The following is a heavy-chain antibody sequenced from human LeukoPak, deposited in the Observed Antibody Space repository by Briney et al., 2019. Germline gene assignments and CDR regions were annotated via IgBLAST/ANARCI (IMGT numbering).Heavy chain of an antibody. CDR2: ISAYNGNT. CDR3: ARAPPNSYYGSGSYPLGY. Sequence: GASVKVSCKASGYTFTSYGISWVRQAPGQGLEWMGWISAYNGNTNDAQKLHGRVTMTTDTSTSTAYMELRSLRSDDTAVYYCARAPPNSYYGSGSYPLGYWGQGTLVTVSS. CDR1: GYTFTSYG. J-gene: IGHJ4*02. D-gene: IGHD3-10*01. V-gene: IGHV1-18*01.